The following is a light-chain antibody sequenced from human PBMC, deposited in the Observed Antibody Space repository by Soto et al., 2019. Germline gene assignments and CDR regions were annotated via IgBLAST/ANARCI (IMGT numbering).Light chain of an antibody. CDR2: GAS. J-gene: IGKJ1*01. Sequence: IVLTQSPGTLSLSPRERATLSCRASQSVSNNYLAWYQHRPGQAPRLLIYGASTRAPGIPDRFSGSGSGTDFTLTISRLEPEDFAVYYCQQYAASPRTFGQGTQGEV. CDR1: QSVSNNY. CDR3: QQYAASPRT. V-gene: IGKV3-20*01.